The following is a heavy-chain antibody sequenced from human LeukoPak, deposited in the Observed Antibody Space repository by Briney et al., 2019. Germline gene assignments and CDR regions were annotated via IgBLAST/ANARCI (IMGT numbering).Heavy chain of an antibody. V-gene: IGHV4-34*01. J-gene: IGHJ4*02. Sequence: PSETLSLTCAVYGGSFSGYYWSWIRQPPGKGLEWIGEINHSGSTNYNPSLKSRVTISVDTSKNQFSLELSSVTAADTAVYYCASMFGELPLNWGQGTLVTVSS. CDR3: ASMFGELPLN. D-gene: IGHD3-10*02. CDR2: INHSGST. CDR1: GGSFSGYY.